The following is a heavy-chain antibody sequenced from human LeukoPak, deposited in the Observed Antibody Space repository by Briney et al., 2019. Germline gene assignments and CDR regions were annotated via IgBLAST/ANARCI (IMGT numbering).Heavy chain of an antibody. CDR3: ARVRHEGTLDY. CDR2: IIPIFGTA. V-gene: IGHV1-69*13. Sequence: ASVKVSCKASGGTFSSYAISWARQAPGQGLEWMGGIIPIFGTANYAQKFQGRVTITADESTSTAYMELSSLRSEDTAVYYCARVRHEGTLDYWGQGTLVTVSS. J-gene: IGHJ4*02. CDR1: GGTFSSYA.